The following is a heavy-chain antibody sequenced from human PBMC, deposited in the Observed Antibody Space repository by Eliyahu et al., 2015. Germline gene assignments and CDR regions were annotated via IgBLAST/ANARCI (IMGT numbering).Heavy chain of an antibody. Sequence: EVQLVESGGGLVKPGGSLRLSCVASGFDXXIFGXTWVRXXPGKGLEWVSSISSSSTFLYYADSLKGRFTISRDNAKKSLYLQMNSLRAEDTAVYFCARDSGPYYENSGYLLGNWGQGTQVTVSS. D-gene: IGHD3-22*01. CDR2: ISSSSTFL. CDR1: GFDXXIFG. J-gene: IGHJ4*02. V-gene: IGHV3-21*02. CDR3: ARDSGPYYENSGYLLGN.